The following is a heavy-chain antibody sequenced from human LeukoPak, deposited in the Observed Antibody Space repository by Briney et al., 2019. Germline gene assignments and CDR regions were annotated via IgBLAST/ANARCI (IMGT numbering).Heavy chain of an antibody. J-gene: IGHJ4*01. V-gene: IGHV3-74*01. CDR3: AGDYIWGRLF. D-gene: IGHD3-16*01. CDR1: GLSLSDYW. Sequence: GSLRLSCVGSGLSLSDYWMHWVRQTPGKGLMWVSRITSDGSTTWYADSVKGRFTVSRDNAKNTLFLEMNSLRDEDTAVYYCAGDYIWGRLFWGQGTLVTVSS. CDR2: ITSDGSTT.